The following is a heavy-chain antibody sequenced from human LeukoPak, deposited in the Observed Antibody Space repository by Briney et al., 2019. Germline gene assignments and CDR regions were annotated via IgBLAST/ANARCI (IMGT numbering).Heavy chain of an antibody. J-gene: IGHJ4*02. CDR1: AFTFTNAC. D-gene: IGHD6-13*01. V-gene: IGHV3-15*01. CDR3: ATDERPGSSPDY. CDR2: IKSKSDGGTT. Sequence: GGSLRLSCVASAFTFTNACMSWVRQAPGKGLEWVGRIKSKSDGGTTDYAAPVKGRFTISRDDSKNTLYLQMNSLKTEDTAMYYCATDERPGSSPDYWGQGTLVTVSS.